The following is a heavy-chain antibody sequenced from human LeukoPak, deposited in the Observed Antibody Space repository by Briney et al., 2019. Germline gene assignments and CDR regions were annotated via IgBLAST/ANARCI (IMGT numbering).Heavy chain of an antibody. D-gene: IGHD3-22*01. J-gene: IGHJ5*02. CDR2: IWYDGSNK. CDR3: ARGREDYYDSSGYAP. CDR1: GFTFSSYG. Sequence: GGSLRLSCAASGFTFSSYGMHWVRQAPGKGLEWVAVIWYDGSNKYYADSVKGRFTISRDNSKSTLYLQMNSLRAEDTAVYYCARGREDYYDSSGYAPWGQGTLVTVSS. V-gene: IGHV3-33*01.